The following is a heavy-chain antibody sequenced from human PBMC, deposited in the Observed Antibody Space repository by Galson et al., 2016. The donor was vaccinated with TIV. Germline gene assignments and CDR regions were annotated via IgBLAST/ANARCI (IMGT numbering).Heavy chain of an antibody. CDR3: AKVGISGHYPPSPTFFDF. CDR2: ISNAGSNK. CDR1: GFYFSAYG. D-gene: IGHD3-22*01. J-gene: IGHJ4*02. Sequence: SLRLSCAASGFYFSAYGMHWVRQAPGKGLEWVAVISNAGSNKYYADSVKGRFTISRDNSKNTQYLQMNSLTTEDTAVYYCAKVGISGHYPPSPTFFDFWGQGTLVTVSS. V-gene: IGHV3-30*18.